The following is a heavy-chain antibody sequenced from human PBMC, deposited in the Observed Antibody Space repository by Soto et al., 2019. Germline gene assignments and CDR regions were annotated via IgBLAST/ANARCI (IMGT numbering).Heavy chain of an antibody. V-gene: IGHV3-30-3*01. CDR2: ISYDGSNK. J-gene: IGHJ6*02. CDR1: GFTFSSYA. D-gene: IGHD3-3*01. CDR3: ARVLWSGSNYYYYYGMDV. Sequence: GGSLRLSCAASGFTFSSYAMHWVRQAPGKGLEWVAVISYDGSNKYYADSVKGRFTISRDNSKNTLYLQMNSLRAEDTAVYYCARVLWSGSNYYYYYGMDVWGQGTTVTVS.